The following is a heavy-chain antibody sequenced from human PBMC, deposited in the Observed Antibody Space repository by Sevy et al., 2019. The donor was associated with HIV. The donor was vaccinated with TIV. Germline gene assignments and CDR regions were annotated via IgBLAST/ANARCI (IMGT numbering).Heavy chain of an antibody. V-gene: IGHV3-7*01. J-gene: IGHJ4*02. CDR3: ARNSGN. CDR2: VNNDGSGQ. Sequence: GGSLRLSCAASGFTFTNFWMSWVRQAPGKGLEWVANVNNDGSGQKYADSVKGRFIISRDNAKNSLYLQMNSLRTEDTAVYYCARNSGNWGRGTLVTVSS. D-gene: IGHD6-19*01. CDR1: GFTFTNFW.